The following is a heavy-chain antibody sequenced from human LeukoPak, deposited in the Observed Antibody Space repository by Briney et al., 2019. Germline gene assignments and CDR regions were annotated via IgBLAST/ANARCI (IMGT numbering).Heavy chain of an antibody. CDR3: ARRTRLGDSSGWYPDY. J-gene: IGHJ4*02. CDR2: IIPIFGTA. D-gene: IGHD6-19*01. Sequence: SVKVSCKASGGTFSSYAISWVRQAPGQGLEWMGGIIPIFGTANYAQKFQGRVTITADESTSTAYMELSSLRSEDTAVYCCARRTRLGDSSGWYPDYWGQGTLVTVSS. CDR1: GGTFSSYA. V-gene: IGHV1-69*13.